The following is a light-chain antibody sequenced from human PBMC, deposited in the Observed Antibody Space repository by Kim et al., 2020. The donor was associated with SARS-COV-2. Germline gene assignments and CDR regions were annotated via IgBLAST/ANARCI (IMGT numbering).Light chain of an antibody. CDR1: QSVSSSY. V-gene: IGKV3-20*01. J-gene: IGKJ1*01. CDR2: GAS. Sequence: EIVLTQSPGTLSLSPGERATLSCRASQSVSSSYLAWYQQKPGQAPRLLIYGASSRATGIPDRFSGSGSGTDFTLTISRLEPEDFAVYYCQQYGYSLTWTFGQGTKVDIK. CDR3: QQYGYSLTWT.